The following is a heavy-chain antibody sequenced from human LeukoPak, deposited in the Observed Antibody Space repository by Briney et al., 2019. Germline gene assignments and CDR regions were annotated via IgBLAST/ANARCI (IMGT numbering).Heavy chain of an antibody. CDR2: ISGRGSST. CDR1: GFTFSSYA. CDR3: AKDLTTPHVSQYFDY. V-gene: IGHV3-23*01. D-gene: IGHD1-14*01. J-gene: IGHJ4*02. Sequence: PGGSLRLSCAASGFTFSSYAMSWVRQAPGKGLEWVSSISGRGSSTYSADSVKGRFTISRDNSKNTLFLQMSSLRAEDTAVYYCAKDLTTPHVSQYFDYWGRGTLVTVSS.